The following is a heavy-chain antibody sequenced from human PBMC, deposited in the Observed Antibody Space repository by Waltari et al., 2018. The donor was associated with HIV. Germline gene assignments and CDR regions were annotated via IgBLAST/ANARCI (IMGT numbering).Heavy chain of an antibody. J-gene: IGHJ5*02. CDR1: GGSISSGSYY. CDR2: IYTSGST. Sequence: QVQLQESGPGLVKPSQTLSLTCTVSGGSISSGSYYWSWIRQPAGKGLELIGRIYTSGSTNYHPSRESRVTISVDTSRNQFSLKLRSVTAADTAVYYCARAYYDFWSGTGSSGNWFDPWGQGTLVTVSS. V-gene: IGHV4-61*02. CDR3: ARAYYDFWSGTGSSGNWFDP. D-gene: IGHD3-3*01.